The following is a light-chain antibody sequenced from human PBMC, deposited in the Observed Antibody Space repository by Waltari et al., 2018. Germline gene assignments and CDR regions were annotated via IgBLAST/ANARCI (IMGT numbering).Light chain of an antibody. CDR3: FSYADGRSLV. Sequence: QSALTQPASVSGSPGQSITISCTGSSTDLGSSTLVSWYQHHPGKAPQLIIYGATARPSGIAHRFFGSKSGNTASLTIATLQAEDEADYYCFSYADGRSLVFGGGTKLTVL. V-gene: IGLV2-23*01. CDR2: GAT. J-gene: IGLJ2*01. CDR1: STDLGSSTL.